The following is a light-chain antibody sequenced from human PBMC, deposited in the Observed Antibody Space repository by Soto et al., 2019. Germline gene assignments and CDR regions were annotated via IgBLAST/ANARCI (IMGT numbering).Light chain of an antibody. V-gene: IGKV3-20*01. Sequence: EIVLPQSPGTLSLSPGERATISCRASQTVSSSFLAWYQQTPRQAPRLXIYAASSRATGIPDRFSGSGSGTDFTLTISRLEPEDFAVYYCQQYGSSPRTFGQGTKVDIK. CDR1: QTVSSSF. CDR2: AAS. CDR3: QQYGSSPRT. J-gene: IGKJ1*01.